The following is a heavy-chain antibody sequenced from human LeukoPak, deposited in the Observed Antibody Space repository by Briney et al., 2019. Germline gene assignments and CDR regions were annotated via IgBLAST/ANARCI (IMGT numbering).Heavy chain of an antibody. D-gene: IGHD2-15*01. V-gene: IGHV4-4*07. J-gene: IGHJ1*01. CDR2: IYSSGTT. CDR1: GGSISSYY. Sequence: PSETLSLTCNVSGGSISSYYWSWIRQPAGKGLEWIGRIYSSGTTHYNPSLKSRVTMSVDTSKNQFSVKVTSVTAADTAVYYCATATELAATEYFQHWGQGILVTVS. CDR3: ATATELAATEYFQH.